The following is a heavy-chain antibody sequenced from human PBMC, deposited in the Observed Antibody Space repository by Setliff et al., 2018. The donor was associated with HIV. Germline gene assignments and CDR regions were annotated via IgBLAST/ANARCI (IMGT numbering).Heavy chain of an antibody. V-gene: IGHV1-24*01. J-gene: IGHJ4*02. CDR1: GFTLREVS. D-gene: IGHD4-17*01. CDR3: TLLAVTTNKEWKTFDF. CDR2: FDPEDGET. Sequence: ASVKVSCKVSGFTLREVSMHWVRQAPAKGLEWMGYFDPEDGETVYALKFQGRVTMTEDTSTDTAYMDLSSLRSEDTAIYYCTLLAVTTNKEWKTFDFWGQGTLVTVSS.